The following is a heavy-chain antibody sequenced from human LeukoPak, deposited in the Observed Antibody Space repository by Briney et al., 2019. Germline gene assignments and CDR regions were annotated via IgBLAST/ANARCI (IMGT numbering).Heavy chain of an antibody. CDR3: AREYSGYDFKVGYYYYMDV. CDR2: IYYSGST. J-gene: IGHJ6*03. CDR1: GGSISSSSYY. Sequence: SETLSLTCTVSGGSISSSSYYWGWIRQPPGKGLEWIVCIYYSGSTYYNPSLKSRVTISVDTSKNQFSLKLSSVTAADTAVYYCAREYSGYDFKVGYYYYMDVWGKGTTVTVSS. V-gene: IGHV4-39*02. D-gene: IGHD5-12*01.